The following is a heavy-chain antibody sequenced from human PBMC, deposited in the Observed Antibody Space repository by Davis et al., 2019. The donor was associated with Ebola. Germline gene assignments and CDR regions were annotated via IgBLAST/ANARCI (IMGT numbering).Heavy chain of an antibody. V-gene: IGHV5-51*01. J-gene: IGHJ4*02. CDR3: ARQGAPYSAPAN. D-gene: IGHD1-26*01. CDR2: IYPGDSDT. CDR1: GYSFTSYW. Sequence: KVSCKGSGYSFTSYWIGWVRQMPGKGLEWMGIIYPGDSDTRYSPSFQGQVTISADKSIGAAYLQWSSLKASDTAMYYCARQGAPYSAPANWGQGTLVTVSS.